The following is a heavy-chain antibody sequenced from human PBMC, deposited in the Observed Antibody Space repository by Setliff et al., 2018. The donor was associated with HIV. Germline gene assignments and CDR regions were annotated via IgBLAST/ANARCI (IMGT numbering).Heavy chain of an antibody. CDR1: GASISGYY. J-gene: IGHJ4*02. V-gene: IGHV4-38-2*02. CDR3: MRGRSITIFGVAYFDF. Sequence: NPSETLSLTCNVSGASISGYYWSWIRQPPGKGLELIGSVYHSGTTYYNPSLKSRVAISVDMSNNQFSLKVTSVTAADTAVYYCMRGRSITIFGVAYFDFWGQGTQVTVSS. D-gene: IGHD3-3*01. CDR2: VYHSGTT.